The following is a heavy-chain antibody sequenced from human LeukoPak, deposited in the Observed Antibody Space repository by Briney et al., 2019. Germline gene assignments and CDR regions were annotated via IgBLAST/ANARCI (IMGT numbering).Heavy chain of an antibody. Sequence: PSETLSLTCTVSGGSVRSDSNYWSWTRQPPGKGLEWIGYIGYSGTTDYNPPLKSRVSMSLGTSKNEISLKLNSVTAADTAVYFCARGGSGWWYSFDYWGQGTLVTVSS. CDR1: GGSVRSDSNY. J-gene: IGHJ4*02. D-gene: IGHD6-19*01. V-gene: IGHV4-61*01. CDR3: ARGGSGWWYSFDY. CDR2: IGYSGTT.